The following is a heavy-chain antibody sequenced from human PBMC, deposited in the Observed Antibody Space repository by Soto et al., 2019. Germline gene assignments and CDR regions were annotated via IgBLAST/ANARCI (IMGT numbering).Heavy chain of an antibody. V-gene: IGHV3-23*01. D-gene: IGHD5-12*01. CDR3: AKSGGYDCLVYYYMDV. J-gene: IGHJ6*03. CDR2: ISGSGGST. Sequence: EVQLLESGGGLVQPGGSLRLSCAASGFTFSSYAMSWVRQAPGKGLEWVSAISGSGGSTYYADSVKGRFTISRDNSKNTLYLQMNSLRAEDTAVYYCAKSGGYDCLVYYYMDVWGTGTTVTGSS. CDR1: GFTFSSYA.